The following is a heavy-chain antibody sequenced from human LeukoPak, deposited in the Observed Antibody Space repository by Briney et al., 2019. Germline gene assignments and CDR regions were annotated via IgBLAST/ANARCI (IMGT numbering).Heavy chain of an antibody. D-gene: IGHD2-2*01. CDR3: ASAPAAKVPQFDY. CDR2: IYYSGST. CDR1: GGSISSYY. Sequence: SETLSLTCTVSGGSISSYYWSWIRQPPGKVLEWIGYIYYSGSTNYNPSLKSRVTISVDTSKNQFSLQLSSVTAADTAVYYCASAPAAKVPQFDYWGQGTLVTVSS. J-gene: IGHJ4*02. V-gene: IGHV4-59*01.